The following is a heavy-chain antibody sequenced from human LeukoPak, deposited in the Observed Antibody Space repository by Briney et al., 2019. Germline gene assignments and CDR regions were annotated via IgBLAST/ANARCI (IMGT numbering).Heavy chain of an antibody. J-gene: IGHJ4*02. CDR2: ISGRGGST. Sequence: GGSLRLSCAASGFTFSSYAMSWVRQAPGKGLEWVSVISGRGGSTYYADSVKGRFTISRDSSKNTLYLQMNSLRAEDTAIYYCAKTYSSAWWALDYWGQGTLVTVSS. D-gene: IGHD6-19*01. CDR3: AKTYSSAWWALDY. CDR1: GFTFSSYA. V-gene: IGHV3-23*01.